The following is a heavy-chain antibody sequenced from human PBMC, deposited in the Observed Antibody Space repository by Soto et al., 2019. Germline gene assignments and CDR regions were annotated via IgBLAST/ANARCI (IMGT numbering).Heavy chain of an antibody. D-gene: IGHD2-21*02. CDR2: IHYGGNA. Sequence: SETLSLTCTVSGGSINTYNRFWAWVRQPPGKGLEWIASIHYGGNAYYSPSLTTRATISRDTSKNRVSLELTSLTAADTAVDYCARVNVTLDVWGLGTLVTVSS. CDR1: GGSINTYNRF. V-gene: IGHV4-39*01. CDR3: ARVNVTLDV. J-gene: IGHJ4*02.